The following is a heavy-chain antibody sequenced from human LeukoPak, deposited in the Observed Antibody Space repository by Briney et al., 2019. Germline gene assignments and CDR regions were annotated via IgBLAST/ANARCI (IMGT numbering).Heavy chain of an antibody. V-gene: IGHV3-21*01. J-gene: IGHJ2*01. CDR3: ATTPGGDSSGYYPWYFDL. D-gene: IGHD3-22*01. Sequence: GGSLRLSCAASGFTFSTYSMNWVRQAPGKGLEWVSSISSGSIHIYYADSVQGRFTISKDNAENSLYLQMNGLRAEDTAVYYCATTPGGDSSGYYPWYFDLWGRGTLVTVSS. CDR2: ISSGSIHI. CDR1: GFTFSTYS.